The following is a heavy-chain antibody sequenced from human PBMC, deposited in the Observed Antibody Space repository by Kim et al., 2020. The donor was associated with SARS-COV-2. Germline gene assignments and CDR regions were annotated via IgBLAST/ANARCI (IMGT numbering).Heavy chain of an antibody. Sequence: GGSLRLXCAASGFTFSRYWMHWVRQAPGKGLVWVSRINSDGSSTSYADSVKGRFTISRDNAKNTLYLQMNSLRPEDTAVYYCARQYSYGADYWGQGTLVTVSS. CDR1: GFTFSRYW. J-gene: IGHJ4*02. CDR3: ARQYSYGADY. D-gene: IGHD3-16*01. V-gene: IGHV3-74*01. CDR2: INSDGSST.